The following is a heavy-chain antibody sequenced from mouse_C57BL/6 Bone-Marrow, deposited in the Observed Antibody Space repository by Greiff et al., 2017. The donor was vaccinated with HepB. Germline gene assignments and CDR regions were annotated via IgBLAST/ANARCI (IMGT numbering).Heavy chain of an antibody. D-gene: IGHD2-3*01. J-gene: IGHJ3*01. CDR3: AESIGIPFAY. V-gene: IGHV5-4*01. CDR2: ISDGGSYT. Sequence: EVQRVESGGGLVKPGGSLKLSCAASGFTFSSYAMSWVRQTPEKRLEWVATISDGGSYTYYPDNVKGRFTISRDNAKNNLYLQMSHLKSEDTAMYYCAESIGIPFAYWGQGTLVTVSA. CDR1: GFTFSSYA.